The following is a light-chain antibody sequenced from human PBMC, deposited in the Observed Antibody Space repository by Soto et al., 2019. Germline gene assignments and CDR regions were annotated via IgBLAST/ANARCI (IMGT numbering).Light chain of an antibody. CDR1: SSDVGGYNY. CDR3: SSYTSSSTLGV. Sequence: QSALTQPASVSGSPGQWITISCTGTSSDVGGYNYVSWYQQHPGKAPKLMIYEINNRPSGVSNRFSGSKSGNTASLAISGLQAEDEADYYCSSYTSSSTLGVFGGGTKLTVL. J-gene: IGLJ2*01. V-gene: IGLV2-14*01. CDR2: EIN.